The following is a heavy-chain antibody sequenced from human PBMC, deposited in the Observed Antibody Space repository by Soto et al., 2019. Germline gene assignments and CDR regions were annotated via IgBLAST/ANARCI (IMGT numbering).Heavy chain of an antibody. V-gene: IGHV1-18*01. CDR1: GYPFTNYG. J-gene: IGHJ4*02. D-gene: IGHD3-22*01. Sequence: QVQLVQSGGEVEKPGASVKVSCKASGYPFTNYGITWVRQAPGHGLEWMGWISAYNGNTNYAEKLQDRITMTTDTSTNTAYMELRSLRSDDTAVYYCARDRSSSGLLDYWGQGTLVTVSS. CDR3: ARDRSSSGLLDY. CDR2: ISAYNGNT.